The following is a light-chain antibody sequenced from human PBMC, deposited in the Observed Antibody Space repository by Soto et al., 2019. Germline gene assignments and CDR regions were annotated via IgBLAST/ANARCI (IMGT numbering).Light chain of an antibody. CDR3: QQYGSSPPWT. CDR2: GAS. Sequence: EIVLTQSPATLSVSPVERFTLSFRASQSVATNLAWYQQRPGQAPRLLIYGASSRATGIPDRFSGSGSGTDFTLTISRLEPEDFAVYYCQQYGSSPPWTFGQGTKVDIK. J-gene: IGKJ1*01. CDR1: QSVATN. V-gene: IGKV3-20*01.